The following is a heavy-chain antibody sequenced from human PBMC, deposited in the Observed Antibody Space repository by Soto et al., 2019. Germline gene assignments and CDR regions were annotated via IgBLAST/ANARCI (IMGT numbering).Heavy chain of an antibody. CDR3: ARDPGSYSSSWFDY. V-gene: IGHV3-30*04. Sequence: GGSLRLSCAASGFTFSSYAMHWVRQAPGKGLEWVAVISYDGSNKYYADSVKGRFTISRENSKNTLYLQMNSLRAEDTAVYYGARDPGSYSSSWFDYWGQGTLVTVSS. CDR1: GFTFSSYA. D-gene: IGHD6-13*01. J-gene: IGHJ4*02. CDR2: ISYDGSNK.